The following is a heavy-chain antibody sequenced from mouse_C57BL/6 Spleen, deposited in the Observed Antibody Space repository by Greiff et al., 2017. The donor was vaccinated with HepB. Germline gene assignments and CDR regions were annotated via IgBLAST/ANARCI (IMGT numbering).Heavy chain of an antibody. CDR1: GYSITSGYY. Sequence: VQLKESGPGLVKPSQSLSLTCSVTGYSITSGYYWNWIRQFPGNKLEWMGYISYDGSNNYNPSLKNRISITRDTSKNQFFLKLNSVTTEDTATYYCAKEEDLGFDYWGQGTTLTVSS. CDR2: ISYDGSN. D-gene: IGHD4-1*01. V-gene: IGHV3-6*01. CDR3: AKEEDLGFDY. J-gene: IGHJ2*01.